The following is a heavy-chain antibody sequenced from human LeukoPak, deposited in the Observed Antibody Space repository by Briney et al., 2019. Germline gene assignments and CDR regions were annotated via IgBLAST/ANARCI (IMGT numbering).Heavy chain of an antibody. J-gene: IGHJ4*02. CDR2: ISPYNDNT. D-gene: IGHD2-8*01. V-gene: IGHV1-18*01. CDR3: TRTVLDCKNGVCYDY. CDR1: GYTFTSYG. Sequence: ASVKVSCKASGYTFTSYGISGVRQAPGQGLEWMGWISPYNDNTYYAQKLQGRVTVTTDTSTSTAYMELRSLRSDDTAVYYCTRTVLDCKNGVCYDYWGQGTLVTVSS.